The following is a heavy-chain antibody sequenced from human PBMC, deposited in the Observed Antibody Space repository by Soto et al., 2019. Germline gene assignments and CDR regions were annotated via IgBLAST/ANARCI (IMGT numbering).Heavy chain of an antibody. CDR2: INRDGSVM. V-gene: IGHV3-7*01. D-gene: IGHD3-16*01. CDR1: GFNLSNFW. Sequence: RLVESGGGLVQPGGSLRLSCAAPGFNLSNFWMNWVRQAPGKGLEWVANINRDGSVMNYVASVRGRFTISRDNAGNSGVLQMNSLRRDDAGVYYCARTKVVGVNYGMDVWGHGTTVSVSS. CDR3: ARTKVVGVNYGMDV. J-gene: IGHJ6*02.